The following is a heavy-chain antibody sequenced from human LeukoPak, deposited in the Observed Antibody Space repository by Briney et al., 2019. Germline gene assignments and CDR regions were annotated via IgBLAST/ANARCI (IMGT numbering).Heavy chain of an antibody. J-gene: IGHJ4*02. Sequence: GGSLRLSCAASGFTFSSYGMHWVRQAPGKGLEWVAFIRYDGSNKYYADSVKGRFTISRGNSKNTLYLQMNSLRAEDTAVYYCARGYGSGGSCYSWERPLDYWGQGTLVTVSS. V-gene: IGHV3-30*02. CDR3: ARGYGSGGSCYSWERPLDY. CDR2: IRYDGSNK. CDR1: GFTFSSYG. D-gene: IGHD2-15*01.